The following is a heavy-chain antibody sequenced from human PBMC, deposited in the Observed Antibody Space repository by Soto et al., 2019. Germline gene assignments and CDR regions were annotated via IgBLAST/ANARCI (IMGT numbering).Heavy chain of an antibody. J-gene: IGHJ4*02. CDR1: GFTFSSYS. Sequence: EVQLVESGGGLVKPGGSLRLSCAASGFTFSSYSMNWVRQAPGKGLEWVSSISSSSSYIYYADSVKGRFTISRDNAKNSLYLQMNSLSAEDTAVYYCERGRIFGVVTKPPPDCWGQGTLVTVPS. CDR2: ISSSSSYI. CDR3: ERGRIFGVVTKPPPDC. D-gene: IGHD3-3*01. V-gene: IGHV3-21*01.